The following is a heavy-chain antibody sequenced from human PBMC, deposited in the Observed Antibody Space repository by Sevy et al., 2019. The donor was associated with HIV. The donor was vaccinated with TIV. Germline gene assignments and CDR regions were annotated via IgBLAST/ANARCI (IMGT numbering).Heavy chain of an antibody. CDR2: MSGRGDSR. CDR3: AKDVPDQSWYDDFWSGSPCFDY. D-gene: IGHD3-3*01. J-gene: IGHJ4*01. CDR1: GFRFGSQA. Sequence: GGSLRLSCVGSGFRFGSQAMSRVRQAPGKGLEWVSGMSGRGDSRGYAHSVKGRFTISRDNSKNTVYLQMNSLTAEDTALYYCAKDVPDQSWYDDFWSGSPCFDYWGRGILVTVSS. V-gene: IGHV3-23*01.